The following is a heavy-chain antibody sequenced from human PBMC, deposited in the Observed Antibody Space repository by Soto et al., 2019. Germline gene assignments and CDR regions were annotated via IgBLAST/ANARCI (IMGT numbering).Heavy chain of an antibody. V-gene: IGHV1-18*04. J-gene: IGHJ5*01. D-gene: IGHD2-2*01. Sequence: QVQLMQSGTEVKKPGASVTVSCKASGYTSADFGISWVRQAPGQGLEWMGWVSGNNGVSNPAPKVQGRITMTLDTSTGVSYMALRSLRSDDSAIYYCVRDQKYFRVNRNWFDSWGQGTLVSVSS. CDR2: VSGNNGVS. CDR1: GYTSADFG. CDR3: VRDQKYFRVNRNWFDS.